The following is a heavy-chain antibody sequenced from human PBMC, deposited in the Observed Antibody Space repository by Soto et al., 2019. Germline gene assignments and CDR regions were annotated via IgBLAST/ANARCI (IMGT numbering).Heavy chain of an antibody. CDR3: ARGGSSSGYGMDV. J-gene: IGHJ6*02. D-gene: IGHD6-6*01. V-gene: IGHV1-2*04. CDR1: GYTFTGYY. Sequence: VASVKVSCKASGYTFTGYYMHWVRQAPGQGLEWMGWINPNSGGTNYAQKFQGWVTMTRDTSISTAYMELSRLRSDDTAVYYCARGGSSSGYGMDVWGQGTTVTVSS. CDR2: INPNSGGT.